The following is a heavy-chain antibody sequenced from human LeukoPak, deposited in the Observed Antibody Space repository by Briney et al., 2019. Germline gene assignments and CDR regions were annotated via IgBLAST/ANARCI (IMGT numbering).Heavy chain of an antibody. D-gene: IGHD3-22*01. J-gene: IGHJ4*02. CDR3: AKDGLFDSTGYYYDD. CDR1: GFIFSSYG. Sequence: GGSLRLSCAASGFIFSSYGMNWVRQAPGKGLERVAVIWYDGSQKHYADSVKGRFTISRDNSKNTLYLQMNSLRAEDTAVYYCAKDGLFDSTGYYYDDWGQGTLVTVSS. CDR2: IWYDGSQK. V-gene: IGHV3-33*06.